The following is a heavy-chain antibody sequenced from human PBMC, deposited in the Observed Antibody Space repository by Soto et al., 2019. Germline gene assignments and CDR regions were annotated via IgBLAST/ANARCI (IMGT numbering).Heavy chain of an antibody. Sequence: GGSLRLSCAASGFNFSNYAMHWVRQAPGKGLEWLGFTTSQSYGGTTEYAASVKGRFTISRDDSKSIAYLQMNSLQTADTAIYYCARDGDFYGMDVWGQGTTVTVSS. D-gene: IGHD3-3*01. CDR3: ARDGDFYGMDV. CDR2: TTSQSYGGTT. CDR1: GFNFSNYA. V-gene: IGHV3-49*04. J-gene: IGHJ6*02.